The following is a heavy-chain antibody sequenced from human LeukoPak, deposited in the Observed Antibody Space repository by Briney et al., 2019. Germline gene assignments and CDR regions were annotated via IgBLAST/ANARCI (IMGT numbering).Heavy chain of an antibody. V-gene: IGHV4-34*01. J-gene: IGHJ6*02. CDR2: INHSGST. CDR3: ARGTSHSSRMDV. Sequence: SETLSLTCAVYGGSFSGYYWSWIRQPPGNGLEWIGEINHSGSTNYNPSLKSRVTISVDTSKNQFSLKLSSVTAADTAVYYCARGTSHSSRMDVWGQGTTVTVSS. CDR1: GGSFSGYY. D-gene: IGHD2-15*01.